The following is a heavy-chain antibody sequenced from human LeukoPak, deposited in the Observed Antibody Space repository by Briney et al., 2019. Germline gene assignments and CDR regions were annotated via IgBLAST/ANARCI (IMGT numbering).Heavy chain of an antibody. CDR2: INHIGST. CDR1: GGSLSGYY. D-gene: IGHD5-18*01. V-gene: IGHV4-34*01. Sequence: SETLSLTCAVYGGSLSGYYWSWIRQPPGKGLEWIGEINHIGSTNYYPALKSRGTISVDTSKNQFCLKLRSVTAADTAVYFCARESRTGNTYGNQFDFWGQGTLATVSS. J-gene: IGHJ4*02. CDR3: ARESRTGNTYGNQFDF.